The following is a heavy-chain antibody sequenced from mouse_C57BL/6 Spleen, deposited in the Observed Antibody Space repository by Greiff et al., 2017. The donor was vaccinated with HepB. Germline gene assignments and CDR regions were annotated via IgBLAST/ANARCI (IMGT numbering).Heavy chain of an antibody. CDR2: IHPNSGST. Sequence: QVQLQQPGAELVKPGASVKLSCKASGYTFTSYWMHWVKQRPGQGLEWIGMIHPNSGSTNYNEKFKSKATLTVDKSSSTAYMQLSSLTSEDSAVYYCSRDDGGAWFAYWGQGTLVTVSA. CDR3: SRDDGGAWFAY. D-gene: IGHD1-1*01. J-gene: IGHJ3*01. V-gene: IGHV1-64*01. CDR1: GYTFTSYW.